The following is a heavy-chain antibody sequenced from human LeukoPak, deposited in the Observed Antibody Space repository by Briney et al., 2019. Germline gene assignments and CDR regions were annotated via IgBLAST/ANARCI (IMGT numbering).Heavy chain of an antibody. CDR3: TRRYGGHSGWAGYHDS. CDR1: GFSFSAYI. CDR2: IRSDGSST. Sequence: GGSLRLSCVASGFSFSAYIMHWVRQAPGKGLEYVSAIRSDGSSTFYPNSVKGRFTISRDNSKSTLYLQMGSLRAEDAAVYYCTRRYGGHSGWAGYHDSWGQGTLVTVSS. D-gene: IGHD6-19*01. V-gene: IGHV3-64*01. J-gene: IGHJ4*02.